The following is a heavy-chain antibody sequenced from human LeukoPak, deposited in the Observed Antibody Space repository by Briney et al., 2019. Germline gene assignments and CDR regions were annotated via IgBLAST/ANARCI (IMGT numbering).Heavy chain of an antibody. CDR3: ARDRRRDGYPDY. CDR2: FYYSGST. CDR1: GGSISSSSYY. Sequence: SETLSLTCTVSGGSISSSSYYWGWIRQPPGKVLEWIGSFYYSGSTYYNPSLKSRVTISVDTSKNHFSLKLSSVTAADTAVYYCARDRRRDGYPDYWGQGTLVTVSS. D-gene: IGHD5-24*01. J-gene: IGHJ4*02. V-gene: IGHV4-39*07.